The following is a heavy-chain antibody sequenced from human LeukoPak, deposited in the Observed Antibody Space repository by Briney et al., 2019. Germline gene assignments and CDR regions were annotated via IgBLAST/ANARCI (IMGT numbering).Heavy chain of an antibody. V-gene: IGHV1-18*01. Sequence: ASVEVSCQASGGPFSSYAISWVRQAPGQGLEWMGWISAYNGNTNYAQKLQGRVTMTTDTSTSTAYMELRSLRSDDTAVYYCASPHRHKNAFDIWGQGTMVTVSS. CDR1: GGPFSSYA. CDR3: ASPHRHKNAFDI. J-gene: IGHJ3*02. CDR2: ISAYNGNT.